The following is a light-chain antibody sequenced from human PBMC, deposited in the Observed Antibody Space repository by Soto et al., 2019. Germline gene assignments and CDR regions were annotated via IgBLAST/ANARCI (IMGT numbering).Light chain of an antibody. J-gene: IGKJ2*01. CDR2: WAS. CDR3: HQNYFAPRT. Sequence: DIVLTQSPDSLAVSLGERATINGKSSHNILHSSNNLNYLAWYQQKPGHPPKLLIYWASNLESGVPDRFRGSGSGTDFPHTISSLQAEDVAVYYCHQNYFAPRTFGQGTKLAIK. V-gene: IGKV4-1*01. CDR1: HNILHSSNNLNY.